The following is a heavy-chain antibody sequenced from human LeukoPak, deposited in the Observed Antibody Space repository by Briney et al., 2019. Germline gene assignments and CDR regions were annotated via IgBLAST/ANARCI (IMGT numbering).Heavy chain of an antibody. CDR2: IYHSGST. D-gene: IGHD3-22*01. V-gene: IGHV4-38-2*02. CDR1: GYSISSGYY. J-gene: IGHJ4*02. CDR3: ARASYSYDINGWVPFDY. Sequence: SETLSLTCTVSGYSISSGYYWGWIRQPPGKGLEWIESIYHSGSTYYNPSLKSRVTISGDTSKNQFSLRLSSVTAADTAVYYCARASYSYDINGWVPFDYWGQGTLVTVSS.